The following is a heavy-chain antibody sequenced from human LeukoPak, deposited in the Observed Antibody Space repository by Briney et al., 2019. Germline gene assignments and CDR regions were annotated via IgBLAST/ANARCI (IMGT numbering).Heavy chain of an antibody. CDR3: ICDLDRSSGL. D-gene: IGHD3-3*01. V-gene: IGHV3-74*01. CDR1: GLTFSNYW. CDR2: ISNDGTST. J-gene: IGHJ3*01. Sequence: GGSLRLSCAVSGLTFSNYWMHWVRQAPGKGLVWVSRISNDGTSTSYADSVKGRFTISRDNAKNTLYLQMNSLRPEDTAVYYCICDLDRSSGLWGRGTMVTVSS.